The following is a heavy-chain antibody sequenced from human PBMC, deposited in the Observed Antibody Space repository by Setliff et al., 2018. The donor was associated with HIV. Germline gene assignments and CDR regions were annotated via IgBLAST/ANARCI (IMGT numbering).Heavy chain of an antibody. CDR1: GYTFTSYA. Sequence: ASVKVSCKASGYTFTSYAMHWVRQAPGQRLEWMGWINAGNGNTKYSQKFQGRVTFIRDTSASIAYMELSSLRSEDTAVYYCARGPGAFGGTSVQNFDYWGQGTLVTVSS. D-gene: IGHD3-16*01. CDR3: ARGPGAFGGTSVQNFDY. CDR2: INAGNGNT. V-gene: IGHV1-3*01. J-gene: IGHJ4*02.